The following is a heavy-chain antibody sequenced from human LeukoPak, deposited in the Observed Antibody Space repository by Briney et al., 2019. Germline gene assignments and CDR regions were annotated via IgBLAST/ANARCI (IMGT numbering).Heavy chain of an antibody. J-gene: IGHJ4*02. CDR3: ARDEGSGWSPDY. CDR1: GGSISSSSYY. V-gene: IGHV4-39*02. D-gene: IGHD6-19*01. CDR2: IYYSGST. Sequence: SETLSLTCTVSGGSISSSSYYWGWIRQPPGKGLEWIGSIYYSGSTYYNPSLKSRVTISVDTSKNQFSLKLSSVTAADTAVYYCARDEGSGWSPDYWGQGTLVTVSS.